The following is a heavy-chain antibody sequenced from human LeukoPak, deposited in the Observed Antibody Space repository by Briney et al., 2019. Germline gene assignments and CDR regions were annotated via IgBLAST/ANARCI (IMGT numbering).Heavy chain of an antibody. V-gene: IGHV1-69*05. CDR2: IIPIFGTA. CDR3: ARGNLYCSSTSCYFDY. D-gene: IGHD2-2*01. Sequence: SVKVSCKASGGTFSSYAISWVRQAPGQGLEWMGGIIPIFGTANYAQKFQGRVTITTDESTSTAYMELSSLRSEDTAVYHCARGNLYCSSTSCYFDYWGQGTLVTVSS. CDR1: GGTFSSYA. J-gene: IGHJ4*02.